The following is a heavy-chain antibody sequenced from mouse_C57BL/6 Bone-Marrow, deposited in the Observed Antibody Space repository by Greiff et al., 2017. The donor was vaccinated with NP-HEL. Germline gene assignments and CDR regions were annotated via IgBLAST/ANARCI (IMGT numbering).Heavy chain of an antibody. CDR2: IYPGDGDT. Sequence: QVQLQQSGPELVKPGASVKISCKASGYAFSSSWMNWVKQRPGKGLEWIGRIYPGDGDTNYNGKFKGKATLTVDKSSSTAYMQLRSLTSEDSAVYYCEATGVGGDYYAMDYWGQGTSVTVSS. CDR3: EATGVGGDYYAMDY. D-gene: IGHD1-1*01. J-gene: IGHJ4*01. CDR1: GYAFSSSW. V-gene: IGHV1-82*01.